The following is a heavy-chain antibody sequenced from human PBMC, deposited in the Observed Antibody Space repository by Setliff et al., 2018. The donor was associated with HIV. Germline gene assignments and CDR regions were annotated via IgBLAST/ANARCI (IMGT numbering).Heavy chain of an antibody. D-gene: IGHD3-16*01. V-gene: IGHV4-59*11. CDR2: IYYSVNN. CDR1: GVSITSHY. Sequence: PSETLSLTCAVSGVSITSHYWSWIRQPPGKGLEWIGFIYYSVNNNYNPSLKSRVSISVDTSKNQFSLALTSVTAADTATYYCARDLASSYVDFWGQGALVT. CDR3: ARDLASSYVDF. J-gene: IGHJ4*02.